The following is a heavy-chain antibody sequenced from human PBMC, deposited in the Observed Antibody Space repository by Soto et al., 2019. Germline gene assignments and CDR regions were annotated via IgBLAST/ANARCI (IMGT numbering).Heavy chain of an antibody. V-gene: IGHV3-15*01. CDR2: IKSKTDGGTT. CDR1: GFTFSNAW. Sequence: GGSLRLSCAASGFTFSNAWMSWVRQAPGKGLEWVGRIKSKTDGGTTDYAAPVKGRFTISRDDSKNTLYLQMNSLKTEDTAVYYCTTDEITMIVVVINRYWGQGTLVTVSS. CDR3: TTDEITMIVVVINRY. J-gene: IGHJ4*02. D-gene: IGHD3-22*01.